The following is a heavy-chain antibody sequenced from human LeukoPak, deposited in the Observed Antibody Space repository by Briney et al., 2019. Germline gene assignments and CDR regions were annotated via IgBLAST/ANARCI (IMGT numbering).Heavy chain of an antibody. CDR3: ARDWLRTAMVLDYYYGMDV. J-gene: IGHJ6*02. D-gene: IGHD5-18*01. CDR1: GFTFSSYA. V-gene: IGHV3-30*04. CDR2: ISYDGSNK. Sequence: PGRSLRLSCAASGFTFSSYAMHWVRQAPGKGLEWVAVISYDGSNKYYADSVRGRFTISRDNSKNTLYLQMNSLRAEDTAVYYCARDWLRTAMVLDYYYGMDVWGQGTTVTVSS.